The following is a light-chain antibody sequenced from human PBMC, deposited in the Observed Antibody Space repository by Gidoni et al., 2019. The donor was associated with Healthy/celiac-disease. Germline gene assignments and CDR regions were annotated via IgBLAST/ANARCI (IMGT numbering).Light chain of an antibody. CDR2: DDS. CDR1: NIGSKS. J-gene: IGLJ2*01. Sequence: SYVLTQSPSVSVAPGKTARSTCGGKNIGSKSVHWYQQKPGQAPVLVVYDDSDRPSGTPGRFSGANSGNTATLTISRVEAGDEADYYCQVWDSSSDHVVFGGGTKLTVL. CDR3: QVWDSSSDHVV. V-gene: IGLV3-21*03.